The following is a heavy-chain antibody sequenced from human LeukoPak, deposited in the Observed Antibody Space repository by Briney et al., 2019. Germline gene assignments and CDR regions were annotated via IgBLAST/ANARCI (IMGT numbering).Heavy chain of an antibody. D-gene: IGHD5-18*01. CDR3: ASEKARYSYGYVEDKFDY. CDR1: GGSISSRNYY. V-gene: IGHV4-39*07. J-gene: IGHJ4*02. Sequence: SETLSLTCTVSGGSISSRNYYWAWIRQPPGKGLEWIGSIYYSGSTYYNPSLKSRVTISVDTSKNQFSLKLSSVTAADTAVYYCASEKARYSYGYVEDKFDYWGQGTLVTVSS. CDR2: IYYSGST.